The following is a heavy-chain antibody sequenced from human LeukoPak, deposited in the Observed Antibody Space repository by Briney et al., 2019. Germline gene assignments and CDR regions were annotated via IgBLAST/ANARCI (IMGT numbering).Heavy chain of an antibody. CDR3: AKDGQLGGSSWFTLYFDY. CDR2: SSYDEGHT. J-gene: IGHJ4*02. D-gene: IGHD6-13*01. CDR1: RFSFRSYD. Sequence: GGSLRLSCAASRFSFRSYDMHWVRQAPGKGLEWLAVSSYDEGHTYYTDSVKGRFTISRDNSKNTLYLQKNSLRPEDTAVYYCAKDGQLGGSSWFTLYFDYWGQGTLVTVSS. V-gene: IGHV3-30*18.